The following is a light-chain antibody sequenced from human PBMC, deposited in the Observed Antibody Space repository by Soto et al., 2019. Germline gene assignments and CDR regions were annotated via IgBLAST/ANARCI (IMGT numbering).Light chain of an antibody. CDR2: AVS. CDR3: SSYTSDSSYV. Sequence: QSALTQPASVSGSPGQSITTSCTGTSSDVGLYDYVSWYQQHPGKAPQLMIYAVSNRPSGVSNRFSASKSGNTASLFISGLQAEDEADYYCSSYTSDSSYVFGSGTKATVL. V-gene: IGLV2-14*01. CDR1: SSDVGLYDY. J-gene: IGLJ1*01.